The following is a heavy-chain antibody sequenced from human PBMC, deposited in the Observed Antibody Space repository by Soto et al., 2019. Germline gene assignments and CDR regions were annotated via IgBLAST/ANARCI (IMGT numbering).Heavy chain of an antibody. J-gene: IGHJ5*02. V-gene: IGHV4-34*01. D-gene: IGHD1-1*01. Sequence: QVQLQQWGTGLLKSSETLSLTCAVYGGSFSGYYWTWPRQPPGKGLEWIGEINHSGSTNYNPSLKSRVTISVVTSTNQFSLTVTSVTAADTAVYYCATANWSHHYFDPWGQGTLVTVSS. CDR2: INHSGST. CDR1: GGSFSGYY. CDR3: ATANWSHHYFDP.